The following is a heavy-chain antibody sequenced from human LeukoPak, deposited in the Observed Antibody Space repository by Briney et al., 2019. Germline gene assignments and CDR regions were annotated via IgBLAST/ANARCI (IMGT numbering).Heavy chain of an antibody. CDR2: ISSSSSYI. D-gene: IGHD5-24*01. CDR1: GFTFSSYT. V-gene: IGHV3-21*01. J-gene: IGHJ4*02. CDR3: ARAVEMATIHC. Sequence: GGSLRLSCAASGFTFSSYTMNWVRQAPGKGLEWVSSISSSSSYIYYADSVKGRFTISRDNAKNSLYLQMNSLRAEDTALYYCARAVEMATIHCWGQGTLVTVSS.